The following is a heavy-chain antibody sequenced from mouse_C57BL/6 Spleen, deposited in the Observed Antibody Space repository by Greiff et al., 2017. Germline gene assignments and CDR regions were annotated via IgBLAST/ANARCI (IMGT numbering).Heavy chain of an antibody. D-gene: IGHD3-1*01. J-gene: IGHJ2*01. V-gene: IGHV1-82*01. CDR1: GYAFSSSW. CDR2: IYPGDGDT. CDR3: ARRAPFDY. Sequence: QVQLQQSGPELVKPGASVKISCKASGYAFSSSWMNWVKQRPGQGLEWIGRIYPGDGDTNYNGKFKGKATLTADKSSSTAYMHLSSLTSEDSAVYFCARRAPFDYWGQGTTLTVSS.